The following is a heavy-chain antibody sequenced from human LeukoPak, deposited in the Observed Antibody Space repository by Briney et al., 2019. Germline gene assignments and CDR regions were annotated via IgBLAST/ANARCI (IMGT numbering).Heavy chain of an antibody. CDR3: VRVFVDDSGYYNYYFDP. CDR2: MNPNSGNT. D-gene: IGHD3-22*01. CDR1: GYTFTSYD. J-gene: IGHJ5*02. Sequence: ASVKVSCKASGYTFTSYDINWVRQATGQGLEWMGWMNPNSGNTGYAQKFQGRVTITRNTSISTAYMELSSLRYEDTAGYYCVRVFVDDSGYYNYYFDPWGQGTPVTVSS. V-gene: IGHV1-8*03.